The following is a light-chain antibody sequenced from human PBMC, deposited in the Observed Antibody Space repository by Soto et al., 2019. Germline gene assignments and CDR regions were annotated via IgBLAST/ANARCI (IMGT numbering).Light chain of an antibody. CDR3: QQYYSTPYT. J-gene: IGKJ2*01. CDR1: QRVWYRSNNRDY. CDR2: WAS. V-gene: IGKV4-1*01. Sequence: DIVMTQSPDSLAVSLGERATINCKSSQRVWYRSNNRDYLAWYQQKPGQPPKVLNYWASTRESGVPDRFSGSGSGTDFTLNISSLQAEDVAVYYGQQYYSTPYTFGHGTKLEIK.